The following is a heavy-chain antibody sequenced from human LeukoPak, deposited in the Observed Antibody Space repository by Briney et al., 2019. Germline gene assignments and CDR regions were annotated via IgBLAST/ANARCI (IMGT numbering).Heavy chain of an antibody. CDR1: GGSFSGYY. CDR3: ARAVGATAATRYFDL. CDR2: INHSGST. V-gene: IGHV4-34*01. J-gene: IGHJ2*01. D-gene: IGHD1-26*01. Sequence: PSETLSLTCAVYGGSFSGYYWSWIRQPPGKGLEWIGEINHSGSTNYNPSLKSRVTISVDTSKNQFSLKLSSVTAADTAVYYCARAVGATAATRYFDLWGRGTLVTVSS.